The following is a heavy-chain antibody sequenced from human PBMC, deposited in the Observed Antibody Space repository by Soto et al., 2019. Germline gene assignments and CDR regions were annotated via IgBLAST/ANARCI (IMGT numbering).Heavy chain of an antibody. CDR2: IYYHGST. CDR1: GDSITSSDYY. V-gene: IGHV4-39*07. CDR3: ARVLFGSNCWFDP. J-gene: IGHJ5*02. D-gene: IGHD3-16*01. Sequence: PSETLSLTCTVSGDSITSSDYYWGWVRQPPGKGLEWIGNIYYHGSTNYNPSLKSRVTISVDTSKNQFSLKLSSVTAADTAVYYCARVLFGSNCWFDPWGQGTLVTVSS.